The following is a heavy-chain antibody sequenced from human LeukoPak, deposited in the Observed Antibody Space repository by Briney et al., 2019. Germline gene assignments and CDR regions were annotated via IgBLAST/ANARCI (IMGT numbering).Heavy chain of an antibody. J-gene: IGHJ4*02. CDR3: ARSRYGSSFDS. V-gene: IGHV4-59*01. D-gene: IGHD6-6*01. CDR2: IYYNGGT. CDR1: GDSISRYY. Sequence: PSETLSLTCTVTGDSISRYYWSWIRQPPGKGLEWIGYIYYNGGTKYKPSLESRVTISRDTSKNQFSLTVTSVTAADTAVYYCARSRYGSSFDSWGQGTLVTVSS.